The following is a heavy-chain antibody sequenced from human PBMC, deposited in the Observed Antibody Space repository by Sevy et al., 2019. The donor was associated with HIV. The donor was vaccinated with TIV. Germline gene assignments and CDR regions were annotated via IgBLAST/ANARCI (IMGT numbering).Heavy chain of an antibody. Sequence: VGSLRLSCAASGFTVSSNYMSWVRQAPGKGLEWVSVIYSGEYTYYADSVKGRFTISRDISKNTLNLQMNSLRAEDTAIYYCATTSTPLYYYALDVWGQGTTVTVSS. CDR2: IYSGEYT. V-gene: IGHV3-53*01. J-gene: IGHJ6*02. CDR3: ATTSTPLYYYALDV. D-gene: IGHD1-26*01. CDR1: GFTVSSNY.